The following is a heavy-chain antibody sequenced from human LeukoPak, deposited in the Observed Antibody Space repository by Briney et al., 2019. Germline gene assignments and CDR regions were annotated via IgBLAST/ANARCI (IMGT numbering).Heavy chain of an antibody. CDR1: GFTFSSHA. CDR3: AREGNIAAAATDY. Sequence: GASLRLSCAGSGFTFSSHAMSWVRQAPGKGLEWVANIKQDGSEKYYVDSVKGRFTISRDNAKNSLYLQMNSLRAEDTAVYYCAREGNIAAAATDYWGQGTLVTVSS. V-gene: IGHV3-7*03. CDR2: IKQDGSEK. J-gene: IGHJ4*02. D-gene: IGHD6-13*01.